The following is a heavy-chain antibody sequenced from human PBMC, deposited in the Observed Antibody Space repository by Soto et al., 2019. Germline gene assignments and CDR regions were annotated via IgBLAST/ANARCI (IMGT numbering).Heavy chain of an antibody. Sequence: EAQLVESGGGLVQPGGSLRLSCAASGFTFSVYTMHWVRQSPGKGLEWISSITSSGTTISYADSVKGRVTISRDNAKSSLFLQMDTLRDEDTAVYYCARDGYSTSSDWPWFDPWGQGTLVTVSS. CDR2: ITSSGTTI. D-gene: IGHD6-6*01. V-gene: IGHV3-48*02. J-gene: IGHJ5*02. CDR3: ARDGYSTSSDWPWFDP. CDR1: GFTFSVYT.